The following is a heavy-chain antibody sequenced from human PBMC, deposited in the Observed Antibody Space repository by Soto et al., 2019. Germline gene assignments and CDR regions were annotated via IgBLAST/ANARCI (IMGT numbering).Heavy chain of an antibody. Sequence: GGSLRLSCAGSGFTFSRYWMTWVRQAPGKGLEWVANIKEDGSEKYYADSVKGRFTIARDNAKNSLYLQMNSLRAEDTAVYYCARGFGTFSSYWGQGTLVTVSS. CDR2: IKEDGSEK. CDR3: ARGFGTFSSY. V-gene: IGHV3-7*03. D-gene: IGHD3-16*01. CDR1: GFTFSRYW. J-gene: IGHJ4*02.